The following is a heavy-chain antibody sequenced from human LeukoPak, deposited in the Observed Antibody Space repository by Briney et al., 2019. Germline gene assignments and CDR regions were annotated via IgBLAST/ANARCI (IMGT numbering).Heavy chain of an antibody. CDR1: GYSFINYW. D-gene: IGHD6-13*01. Sequence: GESLKISCKGSGYSFINYWIGWVRQMPGKGLEWMGIIYPGDSDTRYSPSFQGQVTMSADKSISTAYLQWSSLKASDTAMYYCARQQQLVALDYWGQGTLVTVSS. CDR2: IYPGDSDT. J-gene: IGHJ4*02. V-gene: IGHV5-51*01. CDR3: ARQQQLVALDY.